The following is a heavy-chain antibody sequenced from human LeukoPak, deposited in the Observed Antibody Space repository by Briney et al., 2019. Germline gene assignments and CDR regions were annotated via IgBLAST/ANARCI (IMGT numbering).Heavy chain of an antibody. CDR2: ISASGGHT. CDR3: AKDLPGEMASQFDH. CDR1: GFTFSSYA. J-gene: IGHJ4*02. D-gene: IGHD5-24*01. V-gene: IGHV3-23*01. Sequence: GGSLRLSCAAPGFTFSSYAMSWVRQAPGKGLEWVSLISASGGHTFYADSVKGRFTISRDNSKNTLYLQMDILRAEDSAIYFCAKDLPGEMASQFDHWGQGTLVTVSS.